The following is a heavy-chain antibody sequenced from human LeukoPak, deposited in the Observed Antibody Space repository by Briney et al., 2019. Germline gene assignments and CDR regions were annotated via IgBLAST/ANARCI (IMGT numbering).Heavy chain of an antibody. CDR2: INHGGSI. D-gene: IGHD6-6*01. J-gene: IGHJ3*01. CDR3: AKVYSSSSRDTFDV. V-gene: IGHV4-34*01. CDR1: GGPFTGYF. Sequence: SETLSLTXAAYGGPFTGYFWSWIRQPPGKGLEWIGEINHGGSINYNPSLKSRVTISRDTSKNQFSLNLYSVTAADTAVYYCAKVYSSSSRDTFDVWGPGTMVTVSS.